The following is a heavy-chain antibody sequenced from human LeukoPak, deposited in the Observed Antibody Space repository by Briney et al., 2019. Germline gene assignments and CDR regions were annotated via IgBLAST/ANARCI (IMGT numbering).Heavy chain of an antibody. CDR2: ISYDGTNK. D-gene: IGHD1-26*01. V-gene: IGHV3-30*03. CDR3: AREHYHFDY. Sequence: GRSLRLSCAASGFTLSSYGMHWVRQAPGKGLEWVAVISYDGTNKYYADSVKGRFTFSRDNSKNTLYLEMNSLRAEDTAVYYCAREHYHFDYWGQGTLVTVSS. J-gene: IGHJ4*02. CDR1: GFTLSSYG.